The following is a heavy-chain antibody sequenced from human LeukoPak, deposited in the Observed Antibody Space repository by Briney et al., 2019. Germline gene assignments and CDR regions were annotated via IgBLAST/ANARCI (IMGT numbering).Heavy chain of an antibody. D-gene: IGHD4-17*01. CDR3: AKRPTTVTSATNVHFDY. J-gene: IGHJ4*02. V-gene: IGHV3-21*04. Sequence: GGSLRLSCAASGFTFSNYNINWVRQAPGKGLEWVSSISSSSGYIYYADSVKGRFTISRDNSKNTLYLQMNSLRAEDTAVYYCAKRPTTVTSATNVHFDYWGQGTLVTVSS. CDR1: GFTFSNYN. CDR2: ISSSSGYI.